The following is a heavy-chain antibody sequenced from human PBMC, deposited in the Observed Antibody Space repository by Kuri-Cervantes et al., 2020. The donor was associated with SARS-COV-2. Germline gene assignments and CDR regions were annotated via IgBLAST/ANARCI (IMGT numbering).Heavy chain of an antibody. CDR2: ISSNGGST. J-gene: IGHJ6*02. Sequence: GGSLRLSCSASGFTFSSYAMHWVRQAPGKGLEYVSAISSNGGSTYYADSVKGRFTISRDNSKNTLYLQMSSLRAEDTAVYYCARDSHCSSTSCYTDGMGVWGQGTTVTVSS. CDR3: ARDSHCSSTSCYTDGMGV. D-gene: IGHD2-2*02. V-gene: IGHV3-64D*08. CDR1: GFTFSSYA.